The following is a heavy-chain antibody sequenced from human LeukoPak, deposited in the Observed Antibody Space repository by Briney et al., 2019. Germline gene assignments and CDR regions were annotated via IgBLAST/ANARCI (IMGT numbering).Heavy chain of an antibody. J-gene: IGHJ6*02. CDR2: ISGSGGST. CDR1: GFTFSSYA. D-gene: IGHD5-12*01. Sequence: GSLRLSCAASGFTFSSYAMSWVRQAPGKGLEWVSAISGSGGSTYYADSVKGRFTISRDNSKNTLYLQVNSLRAEDTAVYYCAKYYSGYDGDYYYGMDVWGQGTTVTVSS. CDR3: AKYYSGYDGDYYYGMDV. V-gene: IGHV3-23*01.